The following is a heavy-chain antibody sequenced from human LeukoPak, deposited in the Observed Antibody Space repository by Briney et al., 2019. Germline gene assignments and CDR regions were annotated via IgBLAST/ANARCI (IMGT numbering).Heavy chain of an antibody. CDR2: ISGSGGST. Sequence: GGSLRLSCAASGFTFDDYAMHWVRQAPGKGLEWVSAISGSGGSTYYADSVKGRFTISRDNSKNTLYLQMNSLRAEDTAVYYCAKDLLWFGELPYPGLTHYYGMDVWGQGTTVTVSS. CDR1: GFTFDDYA. D-gene: IGHD3-10*01. CDR3: AKDLLWFGELPYPGLTHYYGMDV. V-gene: IGHV3-23*01. J-gene: IGHJ6*02.